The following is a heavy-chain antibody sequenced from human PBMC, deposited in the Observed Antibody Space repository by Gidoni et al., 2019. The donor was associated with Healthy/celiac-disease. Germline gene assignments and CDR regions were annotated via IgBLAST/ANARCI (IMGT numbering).Heavy chain of an antibody. V-gene: IGHV3-33*01. CDR3: ARGRGGYSYGGMDV. D-gene: IGHD5-18*01. J-gene: IGHJ6*02. CDR2: IWYDGSNK. Sequence: QVQLVESGGGVVQPGRSLRLSCAASGFTFSSYGMHWVRQAPGKGLELVAVIWYDGSNKYYADSVKGRFTISRDNSKNTLYLQMNSLRAEDTAVYYCARGRGGYSYGGMDVWGQGTTVTVSS. CDR1: GFTFSSYG.